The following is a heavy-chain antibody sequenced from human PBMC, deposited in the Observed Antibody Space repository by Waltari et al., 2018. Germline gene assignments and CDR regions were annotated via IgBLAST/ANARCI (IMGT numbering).Heavy chain of an antibody. CDR3: ASVGSESGYDYYGSGYYFDY. CDR2: IYYSGST. V-gene: IGHV4-39*07. D-gene: IGHD3-10*01. Sequence: QLQLQESGPGLVKPSETLSLTCTVSGGSISSSSYYWGWIRQPPGKGLEWIGSIYYSGSTYYNPSLKSRVTISVDTSKNQFSLKLSSVTAADTAVYYCASVGSESGYDYYGSGYYFDYWGQGTLVTVSS. CDR1: GGSISSSSYY. J-gene: IGHJ4*02.